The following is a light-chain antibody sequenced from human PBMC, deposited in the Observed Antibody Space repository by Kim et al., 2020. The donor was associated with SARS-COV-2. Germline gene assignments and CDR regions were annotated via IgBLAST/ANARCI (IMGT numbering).Light chain of an antibody. J-gene: IGLJ3*02. Sequence: PGGTIARTCGSGTGAVTNAHWHYWFQQKHGQAPRTQIYDTNNKLSWTPARFSGSLLGGKAALTLSGAQPEDEADYYCLLNYHGGRVFGGGTQLTVL. CDR3: LLNYHGGRV. CDR2: DTN. CDR1: TGAVTNAHW. V-gene: IGLV7-46*01.